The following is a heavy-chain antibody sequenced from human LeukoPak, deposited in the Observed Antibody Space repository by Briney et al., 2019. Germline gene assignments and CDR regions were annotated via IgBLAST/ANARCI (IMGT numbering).Heavy chain of an antibody. V-gene: IGHV4-61*02. J-gene: IGHJ4*02. CDR2: IYTSGST. CDR1: GGSISSGSYY. CDR3: ARGSHPVTGTLGGYFDP. Sequence: PSQTLSLTCTVSGGSISSGSYYWSWLRQPAGRGLEWIGRIYTSGSTNYNPSLKSRVTISVNTSKNQFSLKLSSVTAADTAVYYCARGSHPVTGTLGGYFDPWGQGTLVTVSS. D-gene: IGHD6-19*01.